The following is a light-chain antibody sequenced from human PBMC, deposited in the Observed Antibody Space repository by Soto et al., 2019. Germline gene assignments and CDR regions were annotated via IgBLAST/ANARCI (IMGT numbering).Light chain of an antibody. CDR1: HSNVGVNA. J-gene: IGLJ2*01. CDR2: TDD. CDR3: ASWDDDLNGPI. V-gene: IGLV1-44*01. Sequence: QSVLTQPPSASGTPGQRVTISCSGSHSNVGVNAISWYQHLPGTAPRLLLHTDDQRPSGIPDRFSGSHSGTSASLAISRLQSEDEGHYYCASWDDDLNGPIFGGGTQLTVL.